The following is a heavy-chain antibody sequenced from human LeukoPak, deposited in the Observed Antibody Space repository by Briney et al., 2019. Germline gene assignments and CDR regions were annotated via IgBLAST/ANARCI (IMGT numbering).Heavy chain of an antibody. D-gene: IGHD6-19*01. J-gene: IGHJ4*02. CDR2: ISSGGSMI. Sequence: GGSLRLSCAASGFTFTSYEMNWVRQAPGKGLEWVSYISSGGSMIYYADSVKGRFTISRDNAKHSLSLHMNSLRAEDTAVYYCARGSGQWLGTVVDYWGQGTLVTVSS. V-gene: IGHV3-48*03. CDR3: ARGSGQWLGTVVDY. CDR1: GFTFTSYE.